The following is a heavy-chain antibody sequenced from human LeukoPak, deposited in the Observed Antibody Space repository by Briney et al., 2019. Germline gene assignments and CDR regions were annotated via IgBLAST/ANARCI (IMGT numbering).Heavy chain of an antibody. CDR1: GFTFSSYA. J-gene: IGHJ2*01. CDR3: ARVWGSRWYFDL. V-gene: IGHV3-30*04. D-gene: IGHD7-27*01. Sequence: RSLILSCAASGFTFSSYAMHWVRQAPGKGLEWVAVISYDGSNKYYADSVKGRFTISRDNSKNTLYLQMNSLRAEDTAVYYCARVWGSRWYFDLWGRGTLVTVSS. CDR2: ISYDGSNK.